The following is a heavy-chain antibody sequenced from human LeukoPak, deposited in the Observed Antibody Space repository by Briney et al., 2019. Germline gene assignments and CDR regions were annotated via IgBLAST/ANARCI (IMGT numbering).Heavy chain of an antibody. Sequence: ASVKVSCKASGYTLTGYYMQWVRQAPGQGLEWMGWINPNSGGTNYAQEFQGRVTMTRDTSISTAYMELSRLRSDDTAVYYCATDVTVTTDYWGQGTLVTVSS. CDR1: GYTLTGYY. CDR3: ATDVTVTTDY. CDR2: INPNSGGT. J-gene: IGHJ4*02. V-gene: IGHV1-2*02. D-gene: IGHD4-17*01.